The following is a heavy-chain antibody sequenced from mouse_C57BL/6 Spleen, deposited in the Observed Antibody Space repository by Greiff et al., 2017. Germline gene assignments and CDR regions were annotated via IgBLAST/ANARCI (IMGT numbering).Heavy chain of an antibody. J-gene: IGHJ3*01. Sequence: VQLKASGPELVKPGASVKIPCKASGYTFTDYNMDWVKQSHGKSLEWIGDINPNNGGTIYNQKFKGKATLTVDKSSSTAYMELRSLTSEDTAVYYCARGTGSWFAYWGQGTLVTVSA. V-gene: IGHV1-18*01. CDR1: GYTFTDYN. CDR3: ARGTGSWFAY. D-gene: IGHD4-1*01. CDR2: INPNNGGT.